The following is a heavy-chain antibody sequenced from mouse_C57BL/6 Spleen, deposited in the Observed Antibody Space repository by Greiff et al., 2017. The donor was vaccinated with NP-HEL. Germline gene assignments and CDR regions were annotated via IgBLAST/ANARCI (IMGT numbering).Heavy chain of an antibody. V-gene: IGHV1-5*01. D-gene: IGHD1-1*01. J-gene: IGHJ2*01. Sequence: EVQLQQSGTVLARPGASVKMSCKTSGYTFTSYWMHWVKQRPGQGLEWIGSIYPGNSDTSYNQKFKGKAKLTAVTSASTAYMELSSLTNEDSAVYYCTPLYGSSYGDYWGQGTTLTVSS. CDR2: IYPGNSDT. CDR3: TPLYGSSYGDY. CDR1: GYTFTSYW.